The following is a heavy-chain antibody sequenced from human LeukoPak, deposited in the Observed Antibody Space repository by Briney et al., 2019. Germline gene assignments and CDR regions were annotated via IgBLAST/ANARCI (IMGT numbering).Heavy chain of an antibody. D-gene: IGHD3-22*01. CDR1: GLTFKNYG. J-gene: IGHJ1*01. CDR2: IYYDGSEN. Sequence: PGGSLRLSCAVSGLTFKNYGMHWVRQAPGKGLEWVAIIYYDGSENYYADSVKGRFTISRDNSKNTLYLQMNSLRTEDTAVFYCAKYYYDGSGYSALGYWGQGTLVTVSS. CDR3: AKYYYDGSGYSALGY. V-gene: IGHV3-30*02.